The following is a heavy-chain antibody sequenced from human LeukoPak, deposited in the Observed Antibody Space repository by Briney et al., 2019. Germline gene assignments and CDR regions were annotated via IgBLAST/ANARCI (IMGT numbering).Heavy chain of an antibody. J-gene: IGHJ4*02. V-gene: IGHV3-48*01. D-gene: IGHD3-9*01. CDR2: ISSSSSTI. Sequence: GGSLRLSCAASGFTFSSYSMNWVRQAPGKGLEWVPYISSSSSTIYYADSVKGRFTISRDNAKNSLYLQMNSLRAEDTAVYYCARGDSDYDILTGYYNVIGYWGQGTLVTVSS. CDR3: ARGDSDYDILTGYYNVIGY. CDR1: GFTFSSYS.